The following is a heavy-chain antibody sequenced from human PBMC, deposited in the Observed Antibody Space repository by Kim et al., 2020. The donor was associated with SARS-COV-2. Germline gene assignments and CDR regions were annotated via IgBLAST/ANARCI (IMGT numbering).Heavy chain of an antibody. CDR1: GGSISSSNW. CDR2: IYHSGST. Sequence: SETLSLTCAVSGGSISSSNWWSWVRQPPGKGLEWIGEIYHSGSTNYNPSLKSRVTISVDKSKNQFSLKLSSVTAADTAVYYCTFIPDDYYGMDVWGQGTTVTVSS. J-gene: IGHJ6*02. V-gene: IGHV4-4*02. CDR3: TFIPDDYYGMDV.